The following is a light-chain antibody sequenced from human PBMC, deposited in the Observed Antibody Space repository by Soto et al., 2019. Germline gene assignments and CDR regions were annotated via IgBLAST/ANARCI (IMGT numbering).Light chain of an antibody. CDR2: DGG. J-gene: IGLJ1*01. V-gene: IGLV2-14*01. Sequence: QSVLTQPASVSGSPGQSITIPCTGTSSDIGGYKYVSWYHPPPCKAPKLRIYDGGSRPSGVSNRFSGSKSGNTATLTISGLQGEDEAEYYCSSYTGGSTYGFGTGTKVTVL. CDR3: SSYTGGSTYG. CDR1: SSDIGGYKY.